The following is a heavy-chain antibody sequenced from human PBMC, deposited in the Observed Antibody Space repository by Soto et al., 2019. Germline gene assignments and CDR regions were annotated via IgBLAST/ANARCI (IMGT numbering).Heavy chain of an antibody. CDR1: GFTFSNYA. CDR2: ISGSGGVT. CDR3: AKDLAPNLPYGMDV. V-gene: IGHV3-23*01. J-gene: IGHJ6*02. Sequence: GGSLRLSCAVSGFTFSNYAMSWVRQAPGKGLEWVSAISGSGGVTYYADSVKGRFTISRDNSKNTVYLQMNSLRAEDTVVYHCAKDLAPNLPYGMDVWGQGTTVTVSS.